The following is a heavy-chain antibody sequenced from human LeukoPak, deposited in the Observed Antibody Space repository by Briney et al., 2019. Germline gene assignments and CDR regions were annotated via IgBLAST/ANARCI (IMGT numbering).Heavy chain of an antibody. V-gene: IGHV3-53*01. J-gene: IGHJ4*02. CDR2: FYKGDST. Sequence: GGSLRLSCVGSGFTFSSHAMSWVRQAPGKGLEWVSFFYKGDSTYYAESVRGRFTISRDNSKNTLYLLMNSLIPEDTAVYYCAREVVSSPSYFDSWGQGTLVTVSS. CDR3: AREVVSSPSYFDS. CDR1: GFTFSSHA. D-gene: IGHD2-15*01.